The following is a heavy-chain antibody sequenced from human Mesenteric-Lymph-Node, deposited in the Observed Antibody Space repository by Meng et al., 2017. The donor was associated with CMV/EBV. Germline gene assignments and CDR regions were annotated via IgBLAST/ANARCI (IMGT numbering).Heavy chain of an antibody. D-gene: IGHD2-2*01. CDR2: IKQDGSEK. J-gene: IGHJ4*02. CDR3: ASLVVPAAIRVEYYFDY. V-gene: IGHV3-7*01. CDR1: GFTFSSYW. Sequence: GGSLRLSCAASGFTFSSYWMSWVRQAPGKGLEWVANIKQDGSEKYYVDSVKGRFTISRDNAKNSLYLQMNSLRAEDTAVYYCASLVVPAAIRVEYYFDYWGQGTLVTVS.